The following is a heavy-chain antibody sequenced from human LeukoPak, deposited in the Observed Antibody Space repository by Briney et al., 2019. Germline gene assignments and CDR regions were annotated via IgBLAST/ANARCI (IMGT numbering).Heavy chain of an antibody. J-gene: IGHJ4*02. CDR3: ARDRAGYSYGFRLD. CDR2: IYSGGST. Sequence: PGGSLRLSCAASGFTVSSNYMSWVRQAPGKGLEWVSVIYSGGSTYYADSVKGRFTISRDNSKNTLYLQMNSLRAEDTAVYYCARDRAGYSYGFRLDWGQGTLVTVSS. D-gene: IGHD5-18*01. V-gene: IGHV3-66*01. CDR1: GFTVSSNY.